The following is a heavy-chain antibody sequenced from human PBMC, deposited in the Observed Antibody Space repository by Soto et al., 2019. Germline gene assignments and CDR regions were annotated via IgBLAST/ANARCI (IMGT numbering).Heavy chain of an antibody. J-gene: IGHJ4*02. Sequence: SVKVSCKASGGTFSSYAISWVRQAPGQGLEWMGGIIPIFGTANYAQKFQGRVTITADESTSTAYMELSSLRSEDTAVYYCARRKVEYSSSYYFDYWGQGTLVTSPQ. CDR3: ARRKVEYSSSYYFDY. CDR1: GGTFSSYA. D-gene: IGHD6-6*01. CDR2: IIPIFGTA. V-gene: IGHV1-69*13.